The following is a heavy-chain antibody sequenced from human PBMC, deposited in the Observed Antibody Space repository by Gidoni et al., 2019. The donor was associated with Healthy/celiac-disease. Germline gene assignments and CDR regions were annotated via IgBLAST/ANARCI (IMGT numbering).Heavy chain of an antibody. CDR1: GFTFSSYG. J-gene: IGHJ4*02. Sequence: QVQLVESGGGVVQPGRSRRLSCAASGFTFSSYGMHWVRQAPGKGLEWVAVISYDGSNKYYADSVKGRFTSSRDNSKNTLYLQMNSLSAEDTAVYYCAKGLTAMVTTADYWGQGTLVTVSS. D-gene: IGHD5-18*01. CDR3: AKGLTAMVTTADY. V-gene: IGHV3-30*18. CDR2: ISYDGSNK.